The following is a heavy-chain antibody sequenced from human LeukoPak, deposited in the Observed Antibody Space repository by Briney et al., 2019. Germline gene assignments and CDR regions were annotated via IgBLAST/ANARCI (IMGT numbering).Heavy chain of an antibody. V-gene: IGHV3-23*01. J-gene: IGHJ3*02. CDR1: KFNFNRYG. CDR2: ISGSGADT. Sequence: SGGSLRLSCTTSKFNFNRYGMTWVRQAPGKGPEWVSSISGSGADTQYAASVQGRFTISRDNSKNTLYLQMSSLRAEDTAVYYCAKDPNGDYIGTFDIWGQGTMVTVSS. CDR3: AKDPNGDYIGTFDI. D-gene: IGHD4-17*01.